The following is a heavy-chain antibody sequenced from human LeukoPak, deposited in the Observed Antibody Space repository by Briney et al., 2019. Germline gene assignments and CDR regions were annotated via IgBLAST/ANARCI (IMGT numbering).Heavy chain of an antibody. J-gene: IGHJ5*02. Sequence: ASVKVSCKASGYTFTGYYMHWVRQAPGQGLEWMGWINPSSGGTNYAQKFQGRVAMTRDTSISTAYMELSRLRSDDTAVYYCASSVVPAVRFDPWGQGTLVTVSS. CDR1: GYTFTGYY. CDR2: INPSSGGT. V-gene: IGHV1-2*02. CDR3: ASSVVPAVRFDP. D-gene: IGHD2-2*01.